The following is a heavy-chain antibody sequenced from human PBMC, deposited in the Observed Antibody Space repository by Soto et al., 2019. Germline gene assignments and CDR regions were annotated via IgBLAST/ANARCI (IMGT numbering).Heavy chain of an antibody. V-gene: IGHV1-18*01. CDR1: GYTFTDYG. J-gene: IGHJ4*02. CDR2: THTYNGNT. Sequence: QVPLVQSGAEVKKLGSSVKVYGKASGYTFTDYGISWVRQAHGQGLERMGWTHTYNGNTHYAQNVQGRVTITTDSATSTAYMELRSLRSDDTAVYYCARDAQYISRWHTIDYWGQGTLVTVSS. D-gene: IGHD6-19*01. CDR3: ARDAQYISRWHTIDY.